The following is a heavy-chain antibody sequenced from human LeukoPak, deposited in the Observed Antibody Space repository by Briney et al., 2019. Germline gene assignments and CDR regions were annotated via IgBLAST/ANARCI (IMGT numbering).Heavy chain of an antibody. CDR1: GFTFSSYD. V-gene: IGHV3-13*01. CDR3: ARGNRRYFDSGQDAFDY. CDR2: IGTAGDT. J-gene: IGHJ4*02. Sequence: GGSLRLSCAASGFTFSSYDMHWGRQATGKGLEWVSAIGTAGDTYYPGSVKGRFTISRENAKNSLYLQMNSLRAGDTAVYSCARGNRRYFDSGQDAFDYWGQGTLVTVSS. D-gene: IGHD3-9*01.